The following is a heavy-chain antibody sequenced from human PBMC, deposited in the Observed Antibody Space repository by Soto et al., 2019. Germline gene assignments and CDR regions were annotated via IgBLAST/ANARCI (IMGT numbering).Heavy chain of an antibody. V-gene: IGHV4-39*01. CDR1: GGSISSSSYY. CDR3: ARSLTTVVTMDV. CDR2: IYYSGST. D-gene: IGHD4-17*01. J-gene: IGHJ6*02. Sequence: QLQLQESGPGLVKPSETLSLTCTVSGGSISSSSYYWGWIRQPPGKGLEWIGSIYYSGSTYYNPSLKCRVTISVDTSKNQFSLKLSSVTAADPAVYYCARSLTTVVTMDVWGQGTTVTVSS.